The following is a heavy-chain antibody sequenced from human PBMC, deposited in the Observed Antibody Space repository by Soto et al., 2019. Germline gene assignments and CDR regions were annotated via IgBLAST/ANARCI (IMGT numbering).Heavy chain of an antibody. D-gene: IGHD2-15*01. CDR3: ARALIAATLTWFDP. J-gene: IGHJ5*02. Sequence: QLQLQESGSGLVKPSQTLSLTCVVSGGSISSGGYSWSWMRQPPGKGLEWIGHIWPSGSSYYNPSHQSRVTLSVDRSKNHFSRTLSSVTAADTAVYYCARALIAATLTWFDPWGQGTLVTVSS. CDR2: IWPSGSS. CDR1: GGSISSGGYS. V-gene: IGHV4-30-2*01.